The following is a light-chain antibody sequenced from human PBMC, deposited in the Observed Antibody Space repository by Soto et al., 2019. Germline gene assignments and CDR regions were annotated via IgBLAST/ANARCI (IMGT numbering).Light chain of an antibody. V-gene: IGLV2-14*01. CDR2: AVT. Sequence: QSVLTQPASVSGSPGQSITISCTGASSDVGGYNYVSWYQQHPGKAPKLMIYAVTDRPSGVSSRFSCSKSGNTASLTISGLQAEDEADYYCTSYTSSSTLFGTGTKVTVL. CDR1: SSDVGGYNY. CDR3: TSYTSSSTL. J-gene: IGLJ1*01.